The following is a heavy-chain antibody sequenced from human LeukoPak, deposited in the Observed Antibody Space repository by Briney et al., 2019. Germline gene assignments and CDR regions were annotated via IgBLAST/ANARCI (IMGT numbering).Heavy chain of an antibody. J-gene: IGHJ4*02. D-gene: IGHD6-13*01. Sequence: GGSLRLSCAASGFTLSSSGMHWVRQAPGKGLEWVAVIRSDGSDTHYADSVKGRFTISRDNSKNTLFLQMNSLRAEDTAVYYCARDRGSRWYGPIDYWGQGTLVTVSS. V-gene: IGHV3-33*01. CDR3: ARDRGSRWYGPIDY. CDR2: IRSDGSDT. CDR1: GFTLSSSG.